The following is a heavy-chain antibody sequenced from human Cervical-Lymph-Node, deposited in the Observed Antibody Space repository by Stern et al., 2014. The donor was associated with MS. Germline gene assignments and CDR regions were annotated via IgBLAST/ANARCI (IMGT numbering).Heavy chain of an antibody. V-gene: IGHV3-21*01. CDR3: SRGWSGFDD. D-gene: IGHD3-3*01. J-gene: IGHJ4*02. CDR2: TSTTSTYI. Sequence: EDQLVESGGGLVKPGGSLRLSCAASGFTFSTYSMNWVRPAPGKGLEWVSSTSTTSTYIYYADSVRGRFTISRDNAENSLYLQLNNLRDEDTAVYYCSRGWSGFDDWGQGTLVTVSS. CDR1: GFTFSTYS.